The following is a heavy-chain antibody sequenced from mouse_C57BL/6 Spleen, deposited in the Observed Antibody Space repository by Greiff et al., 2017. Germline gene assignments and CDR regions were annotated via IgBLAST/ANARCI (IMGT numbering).Heavy chain of an antibody. J-gene: IGHJ2*01. V-gene: IGHV1-19*01. D-gene: IGHD2-5*01. Sequence: EVQLQQSGPVLVKPGASVTMSCKASGYTFTDYYMNWVKQSHGKSLEWIGVINPYNGGTSYNQKFKGKATLTVDKSSSTAYMELNSLTSEDSAVYYCARGYSNYFDYWGQGTTLTVSS. CDR2: INPYNGGT. CDR3: ARGYSNYFDY. CDR1: GYTFTDYY.